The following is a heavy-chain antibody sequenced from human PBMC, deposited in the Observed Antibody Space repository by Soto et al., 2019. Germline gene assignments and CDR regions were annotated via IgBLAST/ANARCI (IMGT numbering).Heavy chain of an antibody. CDR2: ISGSGGST. CDR3: AKDTEYQDWTIPDY. V-gene: IGHV3-23*01. D-gene: IGHD2-2*01. J-gene: IGHJ4*02. Sequence: EVQLLESGGGLVQPGGSLRLSCAASGFTFSSYAMSWVRQAPGKGLEWVSAISGSGGSTYYADSVKGRFTISRDNSKNTLYLQMKSLRAEDTAVYYCAKDTEYQDWTIPDYWGQGTLVTVSS. CDR1: GFTFSSYA.